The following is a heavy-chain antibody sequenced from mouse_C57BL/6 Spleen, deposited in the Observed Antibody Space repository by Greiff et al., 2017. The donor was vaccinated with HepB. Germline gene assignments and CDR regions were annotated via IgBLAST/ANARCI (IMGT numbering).Heavy chain of an antibody. CDR3: ARNYGLLTDYAMDY. Sequence: VKVVESGPGLVAPSQSLSITCTVSGFSLTSYAISWVRQPPGKGLEWLGVIWTGGGTNYNSALKSRLSISKDNSKSQVFLKMNSLQTDDTARYYCARNYGLLTDYAMDYWGQGTSVTVSS. CDR1: GFSLTSYA. CDR2: IWTGGGT. J-gene: IGHJ4*01. V-gene: IGHV2-9-1*01. D-gene: IGHD2-3*01.